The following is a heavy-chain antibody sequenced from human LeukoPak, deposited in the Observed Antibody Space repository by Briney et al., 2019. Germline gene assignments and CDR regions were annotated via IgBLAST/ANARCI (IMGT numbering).Heavy chain of an antibody. Sequence: PGGSLRLSCAASGFTFSSYWMSWVRQAPGKGLEWVANIKQDGSEEYYVDSVKGRFTISRDNAKNSLYLQMNSLRAEDTAVYYCARDKGIKGSCYSACGWFDPWGQGTLVTVSS. CDR3: ARDKGIKGSCYSACGWFDP. CDR1: GFTFSSYW. CDR2: IKQDGSEE. D-gene: IGHD2-15*01. V-gene: IGHV3-7*01. J-gene: IGHJ5*02.